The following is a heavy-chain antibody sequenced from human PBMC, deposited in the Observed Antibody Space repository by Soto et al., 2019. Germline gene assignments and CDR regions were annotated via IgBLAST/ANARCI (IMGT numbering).Heavy chain of an antibody. D-gene: IGHD5-12*01. V-gene: IGHV4-34*01. CDR2: INHSGST. CDR3: ARGRGWLRLRAYSSYGMEV. Sequence: PSETLSLTCAVYGGSFSGYYWSWIRHPPGKGLEWIGEINHSGSTNYNPSLKSRVTISVDTSKNQFSLKLSSVTAADTAVYYCARGRGWLRLRAYSSYGMEVWGQGTTVTVSS. J-gene: IGHJ6*02. CDR1: GGSFSGYY.